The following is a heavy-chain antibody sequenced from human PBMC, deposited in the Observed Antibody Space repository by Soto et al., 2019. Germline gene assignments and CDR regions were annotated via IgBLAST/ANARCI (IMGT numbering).Heavy chain of an antibody. J-gene: IGHJ6*03. CDR3: AKDKEDIVVVPADNGYYYYYMDV. V-gene: IGHV3-9*01. CDR1: GFTFDDYA. D-gene: IGHD2-2*01. CDR2: ISWNSGSI. Sequence: EVQLVESGGGVVQPGRSLRLSCAASGFTFDDYAMHWVRQAPGKGLEWVSGISWNSGSIGYADSVKGRFTISRDNAKNSLYLQMNSLRAEDTALYYCAKDKEDIVVVPADNGYYYYYMDVWGKGTTVTVSS.